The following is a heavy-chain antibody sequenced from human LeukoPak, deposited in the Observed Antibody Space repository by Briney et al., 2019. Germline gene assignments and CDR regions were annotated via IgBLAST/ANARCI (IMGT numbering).Heavy chain of an antibody. CDR2: IKTKADGPS. CDR1: GFTFNLAW. Sequence: GGSLRLSCAGSGFTFNLAWMSWVRQAPGKGLEWVARIKTKADGPSEYATPVQGRFIISRDDSQNMVYLQMSSLRSDDTAVYYCVWSSTWDKRFYLDQWGQGTLVIVSS. V-gene: IGHV3-15*01. D-gene: IGHD6-6*01. CDR3: VWSSTWDKRFYLDQ. J-gene: IGHJ4*02.